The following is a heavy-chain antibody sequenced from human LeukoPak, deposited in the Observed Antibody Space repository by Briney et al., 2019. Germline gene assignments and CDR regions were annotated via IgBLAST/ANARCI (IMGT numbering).Heavy chain of an antibody. D-gene: IGHD1-26*01. V-gene: IGHV4-59*08. J-gene: IGHJ2*01. CDR1: GGSISSYY. CDR3: ARHSGSYSWYFDL. Sequence: SETLSLTCTVSGGSISSYYWSWIRQPPGKGLERIGYIYYSGSTNYNPSLKSRVTISVDTSKNQFSLKLSSVTAADTAVYYCARHSGSYSWYFDLWGRGTLVTVSS. CDR2: IYYSGST.